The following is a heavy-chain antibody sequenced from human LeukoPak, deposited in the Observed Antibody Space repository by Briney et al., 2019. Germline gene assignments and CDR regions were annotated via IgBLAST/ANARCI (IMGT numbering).Heavy chain of an antibody. CDR3: ARAIVVPAAMLGWFDP. J-gene: IGHJ5*02. CDR2: ISGSGGST. D-gene: IGHD2-2*01. V-gene: IGHV3-23*01. Sequence: GGSLRLSCAASGFTFSSYAMSWVRQAPGKGLEWVSAISGSGGSTYYADSVKGRFTISRDNSKNTLYLQMNSLRAEDTAVYYCARAIVVPAAMLGWFDPWGQGTLVTVSS. CDR1: GFTFSSYA.